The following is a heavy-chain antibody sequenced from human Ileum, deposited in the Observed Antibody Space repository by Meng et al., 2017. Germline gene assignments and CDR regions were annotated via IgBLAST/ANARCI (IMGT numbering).Heavy chain of an antibody. J-gene: IGHJ4*02. CDR1: GVSFSCYY. CDR3: ARGGGRYGPDFDY. D-gene: IGHD3-16*01. Sequence: QVQLQQCGAELLEPSETLSLTCAVYGVSFSCYYWGGIRQPPGKGLEWIREINHSGSTNYNPSLKSRVTISVDTSKNQFSLKLSSVTAADTAVYYCARGGGRYGPDFDYWGQGTLVTVSS. CDR2: INHSGST. V-gene: IGHV4-34*01.